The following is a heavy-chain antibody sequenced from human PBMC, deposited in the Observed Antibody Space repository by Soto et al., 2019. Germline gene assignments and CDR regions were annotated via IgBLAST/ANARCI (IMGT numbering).Heavy chain of an antibody. J-gene: IGHJ4*02. CDR2: ISSSSSTM. CDR3: ARGRYFDSSGHPLYFDY. D-gene: IGHD3-22*01. V-gene: IGHV3-48*02. CDR1: GFTFSTYS. Sequence: GGSLRLSCAASGFTFSTYSMNWVRQAPGKGLEWVSYISSSSSTMYYADSVRGRFTISRDNAMNSLYLQMNSLSDEDTAVYYCARGRYFDSSGHPLYFDYWGQGTLVTVSS.